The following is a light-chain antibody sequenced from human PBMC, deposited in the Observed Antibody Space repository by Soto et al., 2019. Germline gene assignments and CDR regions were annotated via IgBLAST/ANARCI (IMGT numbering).Light chain of an antibody. Sequence: QSVLTQPPSASGTPGQRVTIACSGSSSNIGGNTVSWYKQLPGTAPKLLMYSNNQRPSGVPDRFSGSKSGTSASLAISGLQSEDEADYYCAAWDDSLNGYVVFGGGTQLTVL. J-gene: IGLJ2*01. CDR2: SNN. CDR3: AAWDDSLNGYVV. V-gene: IGLV1-44*01. CDR1: SSNIGGNT.